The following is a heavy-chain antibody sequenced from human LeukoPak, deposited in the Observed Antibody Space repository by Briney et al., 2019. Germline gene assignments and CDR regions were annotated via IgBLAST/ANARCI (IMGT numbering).Heavy chain of an antibody. CDR3: ARVFGAYESRGFDH. J-gene: IGHJ4*02. V-gene: IGHV4-59*01. CDR2: TYYSGST. Sequence: SETLSLTCTVSGGSIGSYYWSWFRQPPGKGLEWIGYTYYSGSTNYNPSLKSRVTISVDTSKNQFSLKLSSVSAADTAVYYCARVFGAYESRGFDHWGQGTLVTVSS. CDR1: GGSIGSYY. D-gene: IGHD3-22*01.